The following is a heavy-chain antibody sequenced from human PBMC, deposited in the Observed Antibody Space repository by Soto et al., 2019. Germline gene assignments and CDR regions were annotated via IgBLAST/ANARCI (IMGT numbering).Heavy chain of an antibody. V-gene: IGHV1-69*01. J-gene: IGHJ4*02. D-gene: IGHD2-2*01. Sequence: QVQLVQSGAEVKKPGSSVKVSCKASGGTFGSYAFSWVRQAPGQGLEWMGGIIPVSGAAHYAQKFQGRVTITADESTSTAYMDLSSLSSQDTAVYYCATSLECRSTSCTLDYWGQGTRVIVSS. CDR2: IIPVSGAA. CDR1: GGTFGSYA. CDR3: ATSLECRSTSCTLDY.